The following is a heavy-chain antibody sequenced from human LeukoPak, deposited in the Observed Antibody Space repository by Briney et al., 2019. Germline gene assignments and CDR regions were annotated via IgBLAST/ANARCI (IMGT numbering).Heavy chain of an antibody. D-gene: IGHD4-17*01. CDR2: IYYSGST. J-gene: IGHJ5*02. CDR3: ARGPGEDDYGDYGGGNWFDP. CDR1: GGSISSYY. V-gene: IGHV4-59*08. Sequence: SETLSLTCTVSGGSISSYYWSWIRQPPGKGLEWIGYIYYSGSTNYNPSLKSRVTISVDTSKNQFSLKLSSVTAADTAVYYCARGPGEDDYGDYGGGNWFDPWGQGTLVTVSS.